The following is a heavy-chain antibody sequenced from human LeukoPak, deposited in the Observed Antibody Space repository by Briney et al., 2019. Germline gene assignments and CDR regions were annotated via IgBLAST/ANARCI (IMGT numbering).Heavy chain of an antibody. D-gene: IGHD3-10*01. V-gene: IGHV1-69*05. Sequence: ASVKVSCKASGGTFSSYAISWVRQAPGQGLEWMGRIIPIFGTANYAQKFQGRVTITTDESTSTAYMELSSLRSEDTAVYYCARGAPRLLWFGELFAWGQGTLVTVSS. CDR3: ARGAPRLLWFGELFA. J-gene: IGHJ4*02. CDR1: GGTFSSYA. CDR2: IIPIFGTA.